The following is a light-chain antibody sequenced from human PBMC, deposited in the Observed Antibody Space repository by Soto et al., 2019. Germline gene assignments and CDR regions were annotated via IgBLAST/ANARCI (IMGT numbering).Light chain of an antibody. CDR3: SSYISGSTPYV. J-gene: IGLJ1*01. Sequence: QSALTQPASVSGSPGQSITISCTGTSSVVGGSKYVSWYQQHPGKAPKLMIYEVNNRPSGVSDRFSGSKSGNTASLTISGLQAEDEADYYCSSYISGSTPYVFGSGPKLTVL. V-gene: IGLV2-14*01. CDR2: EVN. CDR1: SSVVGGSKY.